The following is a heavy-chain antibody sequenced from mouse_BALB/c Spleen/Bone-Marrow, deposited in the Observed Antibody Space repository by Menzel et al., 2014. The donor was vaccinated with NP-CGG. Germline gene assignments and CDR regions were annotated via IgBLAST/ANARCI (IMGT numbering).Heavy chain of an antibody. Sequence: VQLKQSGGGLVQPGGSRKLSCAASGFTFRSFGMHWARQAPEKGLEWVAYISGGTRTIYYADTVKGRFTISRDNPNNTLFLQMTSLRSEDTAMYYCVRGGYYVPSYFDSWGQGTTLTVSS. CDR2: ISGGTRTI. CDR1: GFTFRSFG. D-gene: IGHD2-3*01. J-gene: IGHJ2*01. V-gene: IGHV5-17*02. CDR3: VRGGYYVPSYFDS.